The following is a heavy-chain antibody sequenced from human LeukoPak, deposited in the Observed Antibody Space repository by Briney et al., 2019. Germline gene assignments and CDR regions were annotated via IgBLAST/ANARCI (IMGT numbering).Heavy chain of an antibody. Sequence: PSGTLSLTCAVSGGSISTTDWWSWVRQPPGKGLEWIGQIYHGGSTNYNPSLKSRVTISVDKSKNQFSLKLSSVTAADTAVYYCARVRITMVRGAYFDYWGQGTLVTVSS. V-gene: IGHV4-4*02. CDR2: IYHGGST. D-gene: IGHD3-10*01. CDR1: GGSISTTDW. J-gene: IGHJ4*02. CDR3: ARVRITMVRGAYFDY.